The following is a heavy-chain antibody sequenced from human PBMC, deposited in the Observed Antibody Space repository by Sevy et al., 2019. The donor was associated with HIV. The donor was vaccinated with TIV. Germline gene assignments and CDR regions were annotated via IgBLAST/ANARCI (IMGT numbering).Heavy chain of an antibody. V-gene: IGHV3-15*01. Sequence: GESLKISCAASGFTFSNAWMSWVRQAPGKGLEWVGRIKSKTDGGTTDYAAPVKGRFTISRDDSKNTLYLQMNSLKTEDTAVYYCTTENQQLVEHDAFDIWGQRTMVTVSS. CDR3: TTENQQLVEHDAFDI. J-gene: IGHJ3*02. CDR1: GFTFSNAW. D-gene: IGHD6-13*01. CDR2: IKSKTDGGTT.